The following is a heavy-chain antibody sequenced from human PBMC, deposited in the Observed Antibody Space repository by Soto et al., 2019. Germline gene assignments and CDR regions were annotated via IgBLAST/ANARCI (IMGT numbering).Heavy chain of an antibody. J-gene: IGHJ4*02. CDR3: ARCGDIVVVPAAMFSYFDY. V-gene: IGHV3-30-3*01. CDR2: ISYDGSNK. CDR1: GFTFSSYA. Sequence: GGSLRLSCAASGFTFSSYAMHWVRQAPGKGLEWVAVISYDGSNKYYADSVKGRFTISRDNSKNTLYLQMNSLRAEDTSVYYCARCGDIVVVPAAMFSYFDYWGQGTLVTVSS. D-gene: IGHD2-2*01.